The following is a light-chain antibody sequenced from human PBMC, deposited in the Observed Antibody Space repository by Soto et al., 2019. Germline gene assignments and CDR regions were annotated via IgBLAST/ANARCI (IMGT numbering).Light chain of an antibody. V-gene: IGKV1-5*01. Sequence: DIQMTQSPSTLSAAAGDRVTITCRASQTISTWLAWYQQKPGKAPKLLIYDASALESGVPSLFSGSGSGTEFSLTISSLQPVDFATYYCQQYNSYSWTFGQGTKVDIK. J-gene: IGKJ1*01. CDR3: QQYNSYSWT. CDR1: QTISTW. CDR2: DAS.